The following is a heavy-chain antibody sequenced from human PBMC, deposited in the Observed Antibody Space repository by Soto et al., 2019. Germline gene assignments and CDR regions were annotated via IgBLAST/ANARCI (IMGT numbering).Heavy chain of an antibody. J-gene: IGHJ6*02. CDR3: ARDLRVFAGMDV. Sequence: SETLSLTCTVSGGSISSYYWSWIRQPAGKGLEWIGRIYNTESPTYSPSLKSRVTMSVDTSKNQFSLKLSSVTAADTAVYYCARDLRVFAGMDVWGQGTTVTVSS. CDR2: IYNTESP. V-gene: IGHV4-4*07. CDR1: GGSISSYY.